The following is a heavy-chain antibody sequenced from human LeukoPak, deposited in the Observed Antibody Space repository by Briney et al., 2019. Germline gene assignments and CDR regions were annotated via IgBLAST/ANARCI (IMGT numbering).Heavy chain of an antibody. V-gene: IGHV4-38-2*02. CDR3: ARDPRGYSAQSIDH. CDR2: IYHSGST. CDR1: GYSISSGYY. Sequence: SETLSLTCTVSGYSISSGYYWGWIRQPPGKGLEWIGSIYHSGSTYYNPSLKSRVTISVDTSKNQFSLKLSSVTAADTAVYYCARDPRGYSAQSIDHWGQGTLVTVSS. J-gene: IGHJ4*02. D-gene: IGHD5-18*01.